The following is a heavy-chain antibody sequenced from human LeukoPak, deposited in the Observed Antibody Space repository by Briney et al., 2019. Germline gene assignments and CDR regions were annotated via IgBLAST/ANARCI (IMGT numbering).Heavy chain of an antibody. CDR3: ARAHGSGSYYKSPRDYGMDV. Sequence: PGGSLRLSCAASGFTFSSYSMNWVRQAPGKGLEWVSSISSSSYIYYADSVKGRFTISRDNAKNSLYLQMNSLRAEDTAVYYCARAHGSGSYYKSPRDYGMDVWGQGTTVTVSS. CDR2: ISSSSYI. V-gene: IGHV3-21*01. J-gene: IGHJ6*02. D-gene: IGHD3-10*01. CDR1: GFTFSSYS.